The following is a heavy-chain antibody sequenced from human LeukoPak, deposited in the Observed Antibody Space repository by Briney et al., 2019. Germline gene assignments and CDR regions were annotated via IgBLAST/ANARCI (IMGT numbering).Heavy chain of an antibody. Sequence: ASVTVSCTASGYTFTGYYMHWVRQAPGQGLEWMGWINPNSGGTNYAQTFQSRGTMTRDTSISTAYMELSRLRSDDPAVYYCARGGPGYCSGGSCFHRGHFDYWGQGTLVTVSS. CDR1: GYTFTGYY. J-gene: IGHJ4*02. D-gene: IGHD2-15*01. CDR3: ARGGPGYCSGGSCFHRGHFDY. CDR2: INPNSGGT. V-gene: IGHV1-2*02.